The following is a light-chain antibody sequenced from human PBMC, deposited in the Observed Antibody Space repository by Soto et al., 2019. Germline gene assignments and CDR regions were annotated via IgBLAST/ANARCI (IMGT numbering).Light chain of an antibody. J-gene: IGKJ4*01. Sequence: DIQMTQSPSSLSASVGDRVTITCRASQSISNSLIWYQQKPGKAPNLLIYAASSLQAGVPPRFSGSGSGTDFTLTISSLQPEDFATYYCQQNYITSLLTFGGGTKVEIK. CDR3: QQNYITSLLT. CDR1: QSISNS. CDR2: AAS. V-gene: IGKV1-39*01.